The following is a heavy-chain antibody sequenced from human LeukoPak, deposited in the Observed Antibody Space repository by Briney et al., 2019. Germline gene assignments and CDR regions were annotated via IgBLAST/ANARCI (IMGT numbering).Heavy chain of an antibody. D-gene: IGHD3-10*01. Sequence: GGSLRLSCAASGFTFSGYWMSWVRQAPGKGLEWVANIKQDGGEKYYVDSVKGRFTISRDNAKNSLYPQMNSLRAEVTAVYYCARAENYYGSGSYYNENQSFDYWGQGTLVTVSS. V-gene: IGHV3-7*01. CDR3: ARAENYYGSGSYYNENQSFDY. CDR1: GFTFSGYW. J-gene: IGHJ4*02. CDR2: IKQDGGEK.